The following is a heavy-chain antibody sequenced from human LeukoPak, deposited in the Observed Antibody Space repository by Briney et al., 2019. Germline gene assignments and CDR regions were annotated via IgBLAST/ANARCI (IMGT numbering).Heavy chain of an antibody. Sequence: TGGSLRLSCAASGFTLSSYSMNWVRQAPGKGLEWVSYISSSSSTIYYADSVKGRFTISRDNAKNSLYLQMNSLRAEDTAVYYCARDQGGWGAIYYDYWGQGTLVTVSS. D-gene: IGHD6-19*01. CDR2: ISSSSSTI. V-gene: IGHV3-48*04. J-gene: IGHJ4*02. CDR1: GFTLSSYS. CDR3: ARDQGGWGAIYYDY.